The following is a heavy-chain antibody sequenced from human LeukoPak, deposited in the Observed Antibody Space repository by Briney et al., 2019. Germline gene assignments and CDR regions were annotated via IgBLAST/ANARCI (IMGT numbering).Heavy chain of an antibody. J-gene: IGHJ4*02. V-gene: IGHV3-33*01. CDR1: GFTFSTYV. CDR2: LWYDGSNK. CDR3: AREGYSSSWYFDY. Sequence: GGSLRLSCTASGFTFSTYVMHWVRQAPGKGLEWVAVLWYDGSNKYYADSVKGRFTISRDNSKNTLYLQMNSLRAEDTAVYYCAREGYSSSWYFDYWGQGTLVTVSS. D-gene: IGHD6-13*01.